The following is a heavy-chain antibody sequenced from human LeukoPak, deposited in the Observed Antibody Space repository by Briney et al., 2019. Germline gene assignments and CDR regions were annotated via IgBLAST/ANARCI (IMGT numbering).Heavy chain of an antibody. D-gene: IGHD2-15*01. J-gene: IGHJ4*02. Sequence: PGGSLRLSCAASGFTFSSYAMSWVRQAPGKGLEWVSAISGSGGSTYYADSVKGRFTISRDNSKNSLYLQMNSLRTEDTALYYCAKDDCSGGSCYSVFDYWGQGTLVTVSS. V-gene: IGHV3-23*01. CDR1: GFTFSSYA. CDR3: AKDDCSGGSCYSVFDY. CDR2: ISGSGGST.